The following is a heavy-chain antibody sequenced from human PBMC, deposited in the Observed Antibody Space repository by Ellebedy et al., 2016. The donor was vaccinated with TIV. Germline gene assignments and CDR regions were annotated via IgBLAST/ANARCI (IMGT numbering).Heavy chain of an antibody. J-gene: IGHJ4*02. D-gene: IGHD1-26*01. Sequence: ASVKVSXXASGYTFTSYGISWVRQAPGQGLEWMGWISAYNGNTNYAQKLQGRVTMTTDTSTSTAYMELRSLRSDDTAVYYCARDREYSGSPSLFDYWGQGTLVTVSS. CDR2: ISAYNGNT. CDR3: ARDREYSGSPSLFDY. CDR1: GYTFTSYG. V-gene: IGHV1-18*01.